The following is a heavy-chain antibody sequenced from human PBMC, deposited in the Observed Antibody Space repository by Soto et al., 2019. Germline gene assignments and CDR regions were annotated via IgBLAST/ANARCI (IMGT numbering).Heavy chain of an antibody. V-gene: IGHV1-69*02. CDR2: IIPILGIA. D-gene: IGHD6-19*01. CDR3: ARALFYSSGWYAYFDY. J-gene: IGHJ4*02. Sequence: GASVKVSCKASGGTFSSYTISWVRQAPGQGLEWMGRIIPILGIANYAQKFQGRVTITADKSTSTAYMELSSLRSEDTAVYYCARALFYSSGWYAYFDYWGQGTLVTVSS. CDR1: GGTFSSYT.